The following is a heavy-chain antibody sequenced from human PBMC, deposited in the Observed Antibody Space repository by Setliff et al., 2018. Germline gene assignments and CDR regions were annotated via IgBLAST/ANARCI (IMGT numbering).Heavy chain of an antibody. CDR3: AASRAYTGAVEEWFLPKTFDF. D-gene: IGHD3-10*01. V-gene: IGHV4-4*07. CDR2: IYVTEST. J-gene: IGHJ4*02. Sequence: SETLSLTCTVSGDSISNYYWNWIRQPAGKGLEWIGRIYVTESTKYNPSLKSRVTLSIDTSKNQFSLKLSSVTAADAALYYCAASRAYTGAVEEWFLPKTFDFWGQGSPVTV. CDR1: GDSISNYY.